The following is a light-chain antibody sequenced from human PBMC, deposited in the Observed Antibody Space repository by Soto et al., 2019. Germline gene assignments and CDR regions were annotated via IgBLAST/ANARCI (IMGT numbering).Light chain of an antibody. J-gene: IGKJ1*01. CDR1: QDIGND. V-gene: IGKV1-6*02. Sequence: IQMTKSPSSLSASVRDRVTITCRASQDIGNDLGWYQQKPGKAPNLLIYAASSLRSGVPSRFSGSGSGTHFTLTINSLQAEDSATYFCLQDYTYPWTFGQGTKV. CDR3: LQDYTYPWT. CDR2: AAS.